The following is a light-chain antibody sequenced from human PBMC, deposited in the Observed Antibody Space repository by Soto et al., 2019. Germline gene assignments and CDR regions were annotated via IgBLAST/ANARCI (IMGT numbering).Light chain of an antibody. CDR2: EVT. CDR1: SSDVGGYNY. J-gene: IGLJ2*01. CDR3: SSYTSSGTLV. Sequence: QSALTQPASVSGSPGQSITISCTGTSSDVGGYNYVSWYQQHPGKAPKLMIYEVTNRPSGVSNRFSGSKSGNTASLTISGLQAEDEADYYCSSYTSSGTLVFGGGTKLT. V-gene: IGLV2-14*01.